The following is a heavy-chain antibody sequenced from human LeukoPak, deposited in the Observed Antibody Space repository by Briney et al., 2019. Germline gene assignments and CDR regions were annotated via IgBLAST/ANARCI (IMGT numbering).Heavy chain of an antibody. CDR3: ARGSSPAYY. CDR2: ISSSSSYI. V-gene: IGHV3-21*01. CDR1: GFTFRSYN. Sequence: PGGSLRLSCAASGFTFRSYNMNWVRQAPGKRPEWVSSISSSSSYIYYADSVKGRFTISRDNAKNSLYLQMNSLRAEDTARYYCARGSSPAYYWGQGTLVTVSS. J-gene: IGHJ4*02.